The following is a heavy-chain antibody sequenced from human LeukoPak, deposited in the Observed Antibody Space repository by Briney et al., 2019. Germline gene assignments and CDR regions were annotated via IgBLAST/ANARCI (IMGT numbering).Heavy chain of an antibody. CDR2: MHSDTTS. CDR3: TRSGLAAESTS. V-gene: IGHV3-66*01. Sequence: PGGSLRLSCAASDTKFSFNYMSWVRQAPGKGLEWVSGMHSDTTSYYADSVKGRFIISRSKNTAFLQMNSLRVDDTGVYYCTRSGLAAESTSWGQGVLVTVSS. CDR1: DTKFSFNY. J-gene: IGHJ4*02. D-gene: IGHD6-13*01.